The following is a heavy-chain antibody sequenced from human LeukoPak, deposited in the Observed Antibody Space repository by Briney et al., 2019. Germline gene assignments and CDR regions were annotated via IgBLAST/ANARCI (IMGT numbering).Heavy chain of an antibody. Sequence: SETLSLTCTVSGYSISSGYYWGWIRQPPGKGLEWIGSIYHSGSTYYNPSLKSRVTISVDTSKNQFSLKLSSVTAADTAVYYCARDWDYYDSSGYQISGIDYWGQGTLVTVSS. CDR2: IYHSGST. J-gene: IGHJ4*02. D-gene: IGHD3-22*01. CDR1: GYSISSGYY. CDR3: ARDWDYYDSSGYQISGIDY. V-gene: IGHV4-38-2*02.